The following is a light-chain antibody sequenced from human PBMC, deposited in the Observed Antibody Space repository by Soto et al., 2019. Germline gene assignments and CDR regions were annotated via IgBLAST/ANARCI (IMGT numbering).Light chain of an antibody. CDR3: QQYNAWPPIT. V-gene: IGKV3-15*01. CDR1: QSIGSN. CDR2: DAS. Sequence: EIVMTQSPATLSVSPGERATLSCRASQSIGSNLAWYQQKPGQALRLLIYDASTRATGIPARFSGSGSGTEFTLTISSLRSEDLAVYYCQQYNAWPPITCGQGTRLDIK. J-gene: IGKJ5*01.